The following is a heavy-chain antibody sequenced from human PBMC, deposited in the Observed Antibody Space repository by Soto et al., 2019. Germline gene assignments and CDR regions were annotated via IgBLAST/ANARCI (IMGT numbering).Heavy chain of an antibody. V-gene: IGHV3-33*01. J-gene: IGHJ3*02. CDR2: IRYDGSNK. CDR1: GFTFSSYG. D-gene: IGHD6-19*01. CDR3: AREGIAVAPGAFDI. Sequence: GGSLRLSCAASGFTFSSYGMHWVRQAPGKGLEWVAVIRYDGSNKYYADSVKGRYTISRDNSKNTLYLQMNSLRAEDTAVYYCAREGIAVAPGAFDIWGQGTMVTVSS.